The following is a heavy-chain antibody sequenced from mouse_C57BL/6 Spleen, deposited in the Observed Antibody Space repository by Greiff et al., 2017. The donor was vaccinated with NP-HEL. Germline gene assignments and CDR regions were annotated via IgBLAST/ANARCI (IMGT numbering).Heavy chain of an antibody. CDR2: ISSGGSYT. V-gene: IGHV5-6*02. Sequence: EVKLVESGGDLVKPGGSLKLSCAASGFTFSSYGLSWVRQTPDKRLEWVATISSGGSYTYYPDSVKGRFTISRDNAKNTLYLQMSSLKSEDTAMYYCARLHSNYAMDYWGQGTSVTVSS. J-gene: IGHJ4*01. CDR3: ARLHSNYAMDY. CDR1: GFTFSSYG. D-gene: IGHD2-5*01.